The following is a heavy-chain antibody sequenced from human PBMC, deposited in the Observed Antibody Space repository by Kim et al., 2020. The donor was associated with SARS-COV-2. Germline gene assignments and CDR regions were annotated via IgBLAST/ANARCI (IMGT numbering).Heavy chain of an antibody. Sequence: PVKGRFTISRDDSKNTLYLQMNSLKTEDTAVYYCTTEWEPRKLVGAFFSYWGQGTLVTVSS. D-gene: IGHD1-26*01. CDR3: TTEWEPRKLVGAFFSY. V-gene: IGHV3-15*01. J-gene: IGHJ4*02.